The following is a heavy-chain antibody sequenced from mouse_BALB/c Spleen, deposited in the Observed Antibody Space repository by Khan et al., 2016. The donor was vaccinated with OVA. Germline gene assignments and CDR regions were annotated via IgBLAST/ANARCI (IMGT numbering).Heavy chain of an antibody. Sequence: EVELVESGGGLVKPGGSLKLSCAASGFSFSNYVMSWVRQTPEKRLEWVATISNGGSYTFYPDSVQGRFTISRDNAKTTLYLQMSSLRSEDTAMSYFTRHGDYGRCLFDYWGQGTTLTVSS. D-gene: IGHD1-1*01. CDR3: TRHGDYGRCLFDY. V-gene: IGHV5-9-3*01. J-gene: IGHJ2*01. CDR2: ISNGGSYT. CDR1: GFSFSNYV.